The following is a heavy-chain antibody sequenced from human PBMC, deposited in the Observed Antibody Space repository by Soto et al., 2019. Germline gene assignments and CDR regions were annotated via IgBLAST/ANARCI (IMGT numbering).Heavy chain of an antibody. CDR2: IIPIFGTA. CDR1: GGTFSSYA. V-gene: IGHV1-69*13. Sequence: SVKVSCKASGGTFSSYAISWVRQAPGQGLEWMGGIIPIFGTANYAQKFQGRVTITADESTSTAYMELSSLRSEDTAVYYCARDGACGGDCYAWIGWGQRTLVTVSS. D-gene: IGHD2-21*02. J-gene: IGHJ4*02. CDR3: ARDGACGGDCYAWIG.